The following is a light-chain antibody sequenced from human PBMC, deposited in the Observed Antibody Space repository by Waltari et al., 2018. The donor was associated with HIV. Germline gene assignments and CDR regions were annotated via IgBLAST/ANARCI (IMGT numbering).Light chain of an antibody. Sequence: SYVLTQPPSVSVAPGQTARITCGGNNIGSKSVHWYQHKPGQAPVLVVYDDSDRPSAIPERFSGSNSGNTATLTISRVEAGDESDDYCQVWDSGSDHYVFGTGTKVTV. CDR1: NIGSKS. CDR3: QVWDSGSDHYV. CDR2: DDS. V-gene: IGLV3-21*02. J-gene: IGLJ1*01.